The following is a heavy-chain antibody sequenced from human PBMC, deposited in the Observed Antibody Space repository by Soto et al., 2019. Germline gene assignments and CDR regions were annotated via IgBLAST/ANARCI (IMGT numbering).Heavy chain of an antibody. Sequence: QVQLVESGGGFVKSGGSLRLSCTASGFTFSDYYISWIRQAPGKGLERVSSISNSGSTIYYADSVKSRFTISRDNAKNSLFLQLNSLIADDTAVYYCARDPDRQYGSETYYHFDSWGQGTLVTVSS. CDR2: ISNSGSTI. D-gene: IGHD3-10*01. J-gene: IGHJ4*02. V-gene: IGHV3-11*01. CDR1: GFTFSDYY. CDR3: ARDPDRQYGSETYYHFDS.